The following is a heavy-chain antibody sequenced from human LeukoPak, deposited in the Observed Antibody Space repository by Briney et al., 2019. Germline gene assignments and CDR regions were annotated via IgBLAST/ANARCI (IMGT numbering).Heavy chain of an antibody. CDR3: AREVVGATNDAFDI. J-gene: IGHJ3*02. D-gene: IGHD1-26*01. CDR2: IYTSGST. V-gene: IGHV4-4*07. CDR1: GGSISSYY. Sequence: KPSETLSLTCAVSGGSISSYYWSWIRQPAGKGLEWIGRIYTSGSTNYNPSLKSRVTMSVDTSKNQFSLKLSSVTAADTAVYYCAREVVGATNDAFDIWGQGTMVTVSS.